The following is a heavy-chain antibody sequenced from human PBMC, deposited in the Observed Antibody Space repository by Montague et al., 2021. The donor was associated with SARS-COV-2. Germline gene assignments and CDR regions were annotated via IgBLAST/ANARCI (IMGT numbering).Heavy chain of an antibody. J-gene: IGHJ5*02. V-gene: IGHV4-59*08. CDR3: ARHSVSEDGTFFRSYFDP. Sequence: SETLSLTCTVSGGTVRDYYWNWIRQTPVKGLEWIGYIFYNGYTKYNPSLESRVTLSVDTPGNPFFLRLRSVTASDTATYFCARHSVSEDGTFFRSYFDPWGQGAQVIVSS. D-gene: IGHD1-7*01. CDR1: GGTVRDYY. CDR2: IFYNGYT.